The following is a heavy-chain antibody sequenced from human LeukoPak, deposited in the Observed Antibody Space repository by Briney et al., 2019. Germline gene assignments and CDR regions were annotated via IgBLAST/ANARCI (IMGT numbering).Heavy chain of an antibody. D-gene: IGHD3-22*01. CDR2: IYYSGST. CDR1: GDSVSSSNYY. V-gene: IGHV4-39*07. CDR3: ARDSYYYDSSGRRRLDY. J-gene: IGHJ4*02. Sequence: SETLSLTCTVSGDSVSSSNYYWAWIRQPPGKGLEWIGNIYYSGSTYYNPSLKSRLTISVDTSKNQFSLKLSSVTAADTAVYYCARDSYYYDSSGRRRLDYWGQGTLVTVSS.